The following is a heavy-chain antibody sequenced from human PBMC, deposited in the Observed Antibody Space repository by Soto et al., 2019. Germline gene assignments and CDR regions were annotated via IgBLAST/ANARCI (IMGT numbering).Heavy chain of an antibody. CDR3: AKDGDYYDSSGYYYTGLDY. Sequence: QVQLVESGGGVVQPGRSLRLSCAASGFTFSSYGMHWVRQAPGKGLEWVAVISYDGSNKYYADSVKGRFTISRDNSKNTLYLKMNSLRAEDTAVYYCAKDGDYYDSSGYYYTGLDYWGQGTLVTVSS. V-gene: IGHV3-30*18. CDR2: ISYDGSNK. D-gene: IGHD3-22*01. CDR1: GFTFSSYG. J-gene: IGHJ4*02.